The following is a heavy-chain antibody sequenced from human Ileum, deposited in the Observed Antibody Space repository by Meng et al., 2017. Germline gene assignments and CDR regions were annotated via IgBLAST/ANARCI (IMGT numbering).Heavy chain of an antibody. J-gene: IGHJ6*02. CDR2: IHSDGRST. Sequence: GGSLRLSFAASGFTFSSYWMHWVRQAPGKGLVWVSRIHSDGRSTSYADSVKGRFTISRDNAKNTLYLQMNSRRAEDTAVYYCARTTMVRGVKYYYYGMDVWGQGTTVTVSS. V-gene: IGHV3-74*01. D-gene: IGHD3-10*01. CDR1: GFTFSSYW. CDR3: ARTTMVRGVKYYYYGMDV.